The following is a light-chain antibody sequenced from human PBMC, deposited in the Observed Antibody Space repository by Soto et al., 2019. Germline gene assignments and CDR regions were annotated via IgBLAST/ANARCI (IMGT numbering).Light chain of an antibody. CDR1: GSNIGAGYD. Sequence: QSVLTQPPSVSGAPGQRVTISCTGSGSNIGAGYDVHWYQQLPGTAPKLLIYGNSNRPSGVPDRFSGSKSGTSASLAITGLQAEDEADYYCQSYDSSLSGNWVFGGGTKLTVL. CDR3: QSYDSSLSGNWV. CDR2: GNS. J-gene: IGLJ3*02. V-gene: IGLV1-40*01.